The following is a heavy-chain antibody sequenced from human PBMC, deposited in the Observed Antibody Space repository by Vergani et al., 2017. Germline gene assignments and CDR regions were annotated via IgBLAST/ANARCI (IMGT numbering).Heavy chain of an antibody. CDR2: IYYSGST. V-gene: IGHV4-31*03. CDR3: ARAFYGGNSEDAFDI. Sequence: QVQLQESGPGLVKPSQTLSLTCTVSGGSISSGGYYWSWIRQHPGKGLEWIGYIYYSGSTYYNPSLRSRVTISVDTSKNQFSLKLSSVTAADTAVYYCARAFYGGNSEDAFDIWGQGTMVTVSS. J-gene: IGHJ3*02. CDR1: GGSISSGGYY. D-gene: IGHD4-23*01.